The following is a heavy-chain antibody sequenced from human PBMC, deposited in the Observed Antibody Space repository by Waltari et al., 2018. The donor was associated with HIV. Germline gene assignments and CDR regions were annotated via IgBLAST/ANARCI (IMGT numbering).Heavy chain of an antibody. CDR3: ARDTLNFYFGLDA. D-gene: IGHD3-9*01. Sequence: EVHLVESGGALVQRGGSLRLSCAASGFNFGDYAMTWVRQPPGKGLEWISYISSSSFNIKYVDSVKGRFTISRDNTKNSLELQMNNLRDEYTAVYYCARDTLNFYFGLDAWGQGTTVTVSS. V-gene: IGHV3-48*02. CDR2: ISSSSFNI. CDR1: GFNFGDYA. J-gene: IGHJ6*02.